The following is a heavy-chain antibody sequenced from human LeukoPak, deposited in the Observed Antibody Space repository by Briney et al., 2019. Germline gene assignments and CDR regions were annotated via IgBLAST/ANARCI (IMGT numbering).Heavy chain of an antibody. J-gene: IGHJ6*02. D-gene: IGHD2-21*01. V-gene: IGHV3-9*01. CDR2: ISWNSGKI. CDR3: VKDSVSPGYFGYGMDV. Sequence: PGGSLRLSCAASGFTFDDYAMHWVRQAPGKGLEWVSGISWNSGKIGYADSVKGRFTISRDNAKNSLYLQMNSLRDEDTALYYCVKDSVSPGYFGYGMDVWGQGTTVIVSS. CDR1: GFTFDDYA.